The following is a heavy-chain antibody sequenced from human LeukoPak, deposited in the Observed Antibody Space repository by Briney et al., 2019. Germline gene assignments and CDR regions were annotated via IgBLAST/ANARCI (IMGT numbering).Heavy chain of an antibody. J-gene: IGHJ4*02. D-gene: IGHD2-8*01. CDR3: VRGAMVSKPGDF. Sequence: SETLSLTCSVSGVSVNSRSFFWNWVRQPPGKGLEWIGSVYSTGNVYQSPSLQSRAAISVDASNNSFSLTLQSVTAAGTAVYFCVRGAMVSKPGDFWGPGTLVIVSS. V-gene: IGHV4-39*02. CDR2: VYSTGNV. CDR1: GVSVNSRSFF.